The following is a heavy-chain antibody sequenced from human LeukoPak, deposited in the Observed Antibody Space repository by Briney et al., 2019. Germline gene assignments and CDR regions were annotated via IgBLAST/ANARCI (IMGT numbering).Heavy chain of an antibody. V-gene: IGHV4-34*01. D-gene: IGHD2/OR15-2a*01. CDR2: INHSGST. Sequence: PSETLSLTCAVYGGSFSGYYWSWIRQPPGKGLEWIGEINHSGSTNYNPSLKSRVTISVDTSKNQFSLKLSSVTAADTAVYYCAAGVSENFDYWGQGTLVTASS. CDR3: AAGVSENFDY. CDR1: GGSFSGYY. J-gene: IGHJ4*02.